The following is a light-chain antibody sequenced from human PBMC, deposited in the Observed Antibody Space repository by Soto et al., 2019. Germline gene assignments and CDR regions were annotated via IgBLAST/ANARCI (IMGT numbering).Light chain of an antibody. CDR1: QSISNW. V-gene: IGKV1-5*03. Sequence: DIQMTQSPSTLSASVGDRVTITCRASQSISNWLAWYQQKPGKAPKVLIYMASTLQSGFPSRFSASASGTEFTLTISSLQPDDFATYYCQQYNSYSRWTFGQGTKVEIK. CDR2: MAS. J-gene: IGKJ1*01. CDR3: QQYNSYSRWT.